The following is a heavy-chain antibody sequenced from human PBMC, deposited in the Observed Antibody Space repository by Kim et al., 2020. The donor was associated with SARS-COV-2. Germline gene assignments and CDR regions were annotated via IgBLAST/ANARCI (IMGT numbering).Heavy chain of an antibody. CDR3: AKAHRQDSSSWYLLQYYYYYGMDV. CDR1: GFTFSSYG. D-gene: IGHD6-13*01. CDR2: ISYDGSNK. V-gene: IGHV3-30*18. Sequence: GGSLRLSCAASGFTFSSYGMHWVRQAPGKGLEWVAVISYDGSNKYYADSVKGRFTISRDNSKNTLYLQMNSLRAEDTAVYYCAKAHRQDSSSWYLLQYYYYYGMDVWGQGTTVTVSS. J-gene: IGHJ6*02.